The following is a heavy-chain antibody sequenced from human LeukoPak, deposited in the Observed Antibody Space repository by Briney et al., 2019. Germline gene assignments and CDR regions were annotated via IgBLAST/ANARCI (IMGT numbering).Heavy chain of an antibody. CDR2: IKEDGSEK. CDR3: ARLYSAVYYGDAFDK. J-gene: IGHJ3*02. V-gene: IGHV3-7*03. CDR1: GFTFSSFW. D-gene: IGHD5-12*01. Sequence: GGSLRLSCSVSGFTFSSFWMTRVRQAPGKGLEWVAKIKEDGSEKYYVDSVKGRFTVSRDNVRNSLFLQMNSLRVEDTATYYCARLYSAVYYGDAFDKWGQGTMVTVSS.